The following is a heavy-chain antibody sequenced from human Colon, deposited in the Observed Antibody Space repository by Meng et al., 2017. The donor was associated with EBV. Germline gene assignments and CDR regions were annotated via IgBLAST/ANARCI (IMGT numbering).Heavy chain of an antibody. J-gene: IGHJ4*02. CDR3: ARVSSGWDYFDY. CDR2: IYYSGST. Sequence: QLQESGPVLVKPSQTLSLTCTVSGGSVSSGGYYWTWIRQHPGKGLEWFGHIYYSGSTFYNPSLKRRVIISIDTSKNQFSLNLRSVTAADTAVYYCARVSSGWDYFDYWGQGTLVTVSS. CDR1: GGSVSSGGYY. D-gene: IGHD6-19*01. V-gene: IGHV4-31*03.